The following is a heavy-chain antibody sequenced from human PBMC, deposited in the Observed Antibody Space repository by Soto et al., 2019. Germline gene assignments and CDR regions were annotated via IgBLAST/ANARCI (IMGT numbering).Heavy chain of an antibody. D-gene: IGHD2-15*01. J-gene: IGHJ6*02. CDR2: IIPIFGTA. V-gene: IGHV1-69*06. Sequence: QVQLVQSGAEVKKPGSSVKVSCKASGGTFSSYAISWVRHAPGQGLEWMGGIIPIFGTANYAQKFQGRVTITADKSTSTAYMELSSLRSEDTAVYYCARLVVVAAYYYYGMDVWGQGTTVTVSS. CDR3: ARLVVVAAYYYYGMDV. CDR1: GGTFSSYA.